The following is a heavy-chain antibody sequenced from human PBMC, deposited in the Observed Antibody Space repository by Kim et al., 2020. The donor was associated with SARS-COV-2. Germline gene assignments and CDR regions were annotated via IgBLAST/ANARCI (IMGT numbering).Heavy chain of an antibody. D-gene: IGHD3-10*01. CDR1: GGSISSYY. J-gene: IGHJ4*02. V-gene: IGHV4-59*13. CDR2: IYYSGST. Sequence: SETLSLTCTVSGGSISSYYWSWIRQPPGKGLEWIGYIYYSGSTNYNPSLKSRVTISVDTSKNQFSLKLSSVTAVDTAVYYCARALDPVRGVNFDYWGQGTLVTVSS. CDR3: ARALDPVRGVNFDY.